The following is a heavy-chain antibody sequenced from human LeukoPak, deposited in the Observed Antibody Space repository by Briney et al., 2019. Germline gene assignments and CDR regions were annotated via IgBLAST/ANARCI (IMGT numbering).Heavy chain of an antibody. CDR2: IYYSGST. D-gene: IGHD5-12*01. Sequence: SETLSLTCTVSGGSISSGGYYWSWIRQHPGKGLERIGYIYYSGSTYYNPSLKSRVTISVDTSNNQFSLKLSSVTAADTAVYYCARATSGSGYDYGVDYYYYYMDVWGKGTTVTVSS. CDR1: GGSISSGGYY. V-gene: IGHV4-31*03. J-gene: IGHJ6*03. CDR3: ARATSGSGYDYGVDYYYYYMDV.